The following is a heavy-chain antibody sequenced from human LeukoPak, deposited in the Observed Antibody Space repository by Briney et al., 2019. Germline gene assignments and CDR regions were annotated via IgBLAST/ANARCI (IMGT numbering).Heavy chain of an antibody. CDR1: GFTFSSYA. CDR2: ISGSGGST. Sequence: PGGSLRLSCAASGFTFSSYAMSWVRQAPGKGLEWVSAISGSGGSTYYADSVKGRFTISRDNSKNTLYLQMNSLRTEDTAVYYCAKDLKWAVTTPRRYYYYGMDVWGQGTTVTVSS. D-gene: IGHD4-17*01. V-gene: IGHV3-23*01. CDR3: AKDLKWAVTTPRRYYYYGMDV. J-gene: IGHJ6*02.